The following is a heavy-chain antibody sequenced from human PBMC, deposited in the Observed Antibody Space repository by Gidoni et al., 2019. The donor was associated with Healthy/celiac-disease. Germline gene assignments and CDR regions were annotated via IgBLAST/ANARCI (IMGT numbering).Heavy chain of an antibody. J-gene: IGHJ2*01. CDR3: ARVRHYDFWSGYSRGYFDL. CDR2: IYYSGST. D-gene: IGHD3-3*01. Sequence: QVQLQESGPGLVKPSQTLSLTCPVSGGSISSGGYYWSWIRQHPGKGLEWIGYIYYSGSTYYNPSLKSRVTISVDTSKNQFSLKLSSVTAADTTVYYCARVRHYDFWSGYSRGYFDLWGRGTLVTVSS. CDR1: GGSISSGGYY. V-gene: IGHV4-31*03.